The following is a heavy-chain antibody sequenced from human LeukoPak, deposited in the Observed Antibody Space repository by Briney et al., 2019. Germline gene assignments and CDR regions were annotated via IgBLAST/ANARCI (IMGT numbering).Heavy chain of an antibody. J-gene: IGHJ6*02. CDR1: GFTVSSNY. Sequence: GGSLRLSCAASGFTVSSNYMSWVRQAPGKGLEWVSVIYSGGSTYYADSVKGRFTISRDNSKNTLYLQMNSLRAEDTAVYYCAKSSTVTQYYYGMDVWGQGTTVTVSS. CDR2: IYSGGST. CDR3: AKSSTVTQYYYGMDV. D-gene: IGHD4-17*01. V-gene: IGHV3-53*05.